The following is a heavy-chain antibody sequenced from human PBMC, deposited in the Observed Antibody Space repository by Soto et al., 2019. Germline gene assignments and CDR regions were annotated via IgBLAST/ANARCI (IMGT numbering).Heavy chain of an antibody. V-gene: IGHV4-39*01. CDR1: GEAISSSSSY. Sequence: PSDTLSLTCIVSGEAISSSSSYWVWSRQPPERCLERIGSIYYSERSDYNPSIKTRFTQTIDTSKNQFSLKLSSVTATDTAVYYCARQRTTVVTQAYFDHWGQGALVTVSS. J-gene: IGHJ4*02. CDR2: IYYSERS. D-gene: IGHD2-21*02. CDR3: ARQRTTVVTQAYFDH.